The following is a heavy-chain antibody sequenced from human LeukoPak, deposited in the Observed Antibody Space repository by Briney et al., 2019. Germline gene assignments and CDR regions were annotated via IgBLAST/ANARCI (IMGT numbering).Heavy chain of an antibody. CDR2: IYTRGST. J-gene: IGHJ6*02. D-gene: IGHD2-2*01. V-gene: IGHV4-4*07. CDR3: AREVVPAAGRYYYYCGMDV. CDR1: GGSISSYY. Sequence: PSETLSLTCTVSGGSISSYYWSWIRQPAGKGLEWIGRIYTRGSTNYNPSLKSRVTMSVDTSKNQFSLKLSSVTAADTAVYYCAREVVPAAGRYYYYCGMDVWGQGTTVTVSS.